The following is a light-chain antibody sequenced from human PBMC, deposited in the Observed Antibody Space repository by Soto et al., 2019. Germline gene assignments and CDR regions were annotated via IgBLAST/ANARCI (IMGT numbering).Light chain of an antibody. CDR3: QQYGGSPPT. Sequence: EIVLTQSPGTLSLSPGERATLSCRASQSVRSNYLAWYQRKPGQAPRLLIYGASSRATDIQNRFSGSGSGTDFTLTITRLEQEDFAVYFCQQYGGSPPTFGQGTKVEIK. J-gene: IGKJ1*01. CDR2: GAS. V-gene: IGKV3-20*01. CDR1: QSVRSNY.